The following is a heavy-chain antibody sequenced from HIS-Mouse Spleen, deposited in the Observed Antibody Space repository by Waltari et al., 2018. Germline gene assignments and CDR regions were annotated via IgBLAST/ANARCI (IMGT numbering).Heavy chain of an antibody. CDR1: GGSISSYY. D-gene: IGHD3-3*01. CDR3: ARDFHDFWSGYYGGDKKHDAFDI. CDR2: IYNSGST. Sequence: QVQLQESGPGLVKPLETLSLTCTVSGGSISSYYWSWIRQPAGKGLEWIGRIYNSGSTNSHPSLKSRVTMSVDTSKNQFSLKLSSVTAADTAVYYCARDFHDFWSGYYGGDKKHDAFDIWGQGTMVTVSS. V-gene: IGHV4-4*07. J-gene: IGHJ3*02.